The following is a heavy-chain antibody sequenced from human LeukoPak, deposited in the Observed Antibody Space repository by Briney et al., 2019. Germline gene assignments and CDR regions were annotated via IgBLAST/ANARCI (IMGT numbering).Heavy chain of an antibody. Sequence: PGGSLRLSCAASGFTFSSYSMNWVRQAPGKGLEWVSSISSSSSYIYYADSVKGRFTISRDNAKNSLYLQMNSLRAEDTAVYYCARSLSGYITDPFFDQWGQGTLVTVSS. CDR2: ISSSSSYI. D-gene: IGHD5-12*01. J-gene: IGHJ4*02. CDR1: GFTFSSYS. CDR3: ARSLSGYITDPFFDQ. V-gene: IGHV3-21*01.